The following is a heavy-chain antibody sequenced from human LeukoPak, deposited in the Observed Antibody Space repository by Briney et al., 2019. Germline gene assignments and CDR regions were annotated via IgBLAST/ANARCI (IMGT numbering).Heavy chain of an antibody. CDR1: GGSISRRGYY. CDR3: ARHGSGSSSSWYDY. J-gene: IGHJ4*02. D-gene: IGHD6-13*01. V-gene: IGHV4-39*01. Sequence: PSETLSLTCTGSGGSISRRGYYWGWIRQPPGKGLDGMGSIYYSGITHNNPSLKRRVTISVATSKNTFSLKLSSVSGADTAVYYCARHGSGSSSSWYDYWGQGTMVTVSS. CDR2: IYYSGIT.